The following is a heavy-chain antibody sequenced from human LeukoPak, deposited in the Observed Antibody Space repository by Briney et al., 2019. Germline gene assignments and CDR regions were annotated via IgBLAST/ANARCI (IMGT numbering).Heavy chain of an antibody. D-gene: IGHD3-9*01. J-gene: IGHJ6*04. CDR3: ARGVSRYFDWLPNYGMDV. Sequence: SETLSLTCAVYGGSFSGYYWSWIRQPPGKGPEWIGEINHSGSTNYNPSLKSRVTISVDTSKNQFSLKLSSVTAADTAVYYCARGVSRYFDWLPNYGMDVWGKGTTVTVSS. CDR1: GGSFSGYY. V-gene: IGHV4-34*01. CDR2: INHSGST.